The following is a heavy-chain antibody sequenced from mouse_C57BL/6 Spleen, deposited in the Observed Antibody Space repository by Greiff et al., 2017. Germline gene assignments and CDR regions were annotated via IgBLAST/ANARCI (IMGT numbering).Heavy chain of an antibody. CDR3: VRGDDYDAGSWFAY. V-gene: IGHV1-64*01. J-gene: IGHJ3*01. CDR1: GYTFTSYW. CDR2: IHPNSGST. Sequence: QVQLQQPGAELVKPGASVKLSCKASGYTFTSYWMHWVKQRPGQGLEWIGMIHPNSGSTNYNEKFKSKATLTVDKSSSTAYMQLSSLTSEDSAVYYCVRGDDYDAGSWFAYWGQGTLVTVSA. D-gene: IGHD2-4*01.